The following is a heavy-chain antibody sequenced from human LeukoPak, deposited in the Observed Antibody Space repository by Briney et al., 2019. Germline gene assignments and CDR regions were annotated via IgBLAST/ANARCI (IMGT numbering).Heavy chain of an antibody. CDR1: GGSVSGYY. CDR3: AGYATTVTTIDY. CDR2: IYYSGST. V-gene: IGHV4-59*08. D-gene: IGHD4-17*01. Sequence: SETLSLTCTVSGGSVSGYYWSWIRQPPGKGLEWIGFIYYSGSTNYNPSLKSRVTISVDTSKNQFSLKLSSVSAADTAVYYCAGYATTVTTIDYWGQGTLVTVSS. J-gene: IGHJ4*02.